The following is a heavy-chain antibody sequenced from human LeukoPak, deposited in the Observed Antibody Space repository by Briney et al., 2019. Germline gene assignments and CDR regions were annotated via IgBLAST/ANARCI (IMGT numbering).Heavy chain of an antibody. Sequence: GGSLRLSCAASGFSFRSYAMSWVRQAPGKGLEWVSIISASGGTANYADSAKGRFTISRDNSRNTLYLQMNSLRAEDTAVYYCSKEFVRHKMLFCFDSWGQGTPVTVSS. J-gene: IGHJ4*02. CDR3: SKEFVRHKMLFCFDS. D-gene: IGHD2-21*01. V-gene: IGHV3-23*01. CDR1: GFSFRSYA. CDR2: ISASGGTA.